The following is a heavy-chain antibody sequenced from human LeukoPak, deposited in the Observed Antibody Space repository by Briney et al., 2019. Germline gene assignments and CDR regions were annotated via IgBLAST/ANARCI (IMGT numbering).Heavy chain of an antibody. V-gene: IGHV3-30*04. CDR1: GFTFSSYA. D-gene: IGHD4-17*01. CDR3: ARDSPHTYGNWFDP. J-gene: IGHJ5*02. Sequence: GGSLRLSCAASGFTFSSYAMSWVRQAPGKGLEWVAVISYDGSNKYYADSVKGRFTISRDNSKNTLYLQMNSLRAEDTAVYYCARDSPHTYGNWFDPWGQGTLVTVSS. CDR2: ISYDGSNK.